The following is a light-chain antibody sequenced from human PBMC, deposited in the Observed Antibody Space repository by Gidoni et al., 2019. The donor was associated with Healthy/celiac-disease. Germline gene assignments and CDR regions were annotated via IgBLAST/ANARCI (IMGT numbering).Light chain of an antibody. CDR2: GAS. CDR3: QQSFSTLYT. CDR1: QSISSY. J-gene: IGKJ2*01. Sequence: DIHLTHSPSSLSASVGDRVPITCRASQSISSYLNRYQQKPGKAPKLLIYGASSLQSGVPSRFSGSGSGTDFTLTISSLQPEDFATYYCQQSFSTLYTFXXXTKLEIK. V-gene: IGKV1-39*01.